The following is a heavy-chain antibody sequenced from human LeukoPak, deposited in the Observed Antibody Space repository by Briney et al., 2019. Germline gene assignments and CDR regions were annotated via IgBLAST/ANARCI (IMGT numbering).Heavy chain of an antibody. J-gene: IGHJ6*02. CDR2: INSDGSST. D-gene: IGHD3-10*02. CDR3: ARGGFDVPGMDV. CDR1: GFTFSSYW. V-gene: IGHV3-74*01. Sequence: PGGSLGLSCAASGFTFSSYWMHWVRQAPGKGLVWVSRINSDGSSTSYADSVKGRFTISRDNAKNTLYLQMNSLRAEDTAVYYCARGGFDVPGMDVWGQGTTVTVSS.